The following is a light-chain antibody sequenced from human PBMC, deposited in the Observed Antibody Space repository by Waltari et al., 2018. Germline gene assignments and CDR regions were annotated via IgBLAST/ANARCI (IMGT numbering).Light chain of an antibody. CDR1: AFPRQY. CDR2: KDT. Sequence: SYELTQPPSVSVSPGQTARITCSGDAFPRQYAYWYQQKPGQAPVLLIYKDTERPSGSPERCSGSSSWTTVTLTIRGVQAEDEADYYCLSADSSGPYLYVFGTGTTVTVL. J-gene: IGLJ1*01. CDR3: LSADSSGPYLYV. V-gene: IGLV3-25*03.